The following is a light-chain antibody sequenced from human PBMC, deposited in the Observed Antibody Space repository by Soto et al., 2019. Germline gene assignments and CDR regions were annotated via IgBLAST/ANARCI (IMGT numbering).Light chain of an antibody. V-gene: IGKV3-15*01. CDR3: QQYNNWPPFT. Sequence: EVVMTQSPATLSASPGERVILSCRASQNIGSNLAWYQQRPGQAPRLLMYGASTRATETPARFSGSGSATDFTLTISSLQSEDFAVYYCQQYNNWPPFTFGPGTKVDIK. J-gene: IGKJ3*01. CDR1: QNIGSN. CDR2: GAS.